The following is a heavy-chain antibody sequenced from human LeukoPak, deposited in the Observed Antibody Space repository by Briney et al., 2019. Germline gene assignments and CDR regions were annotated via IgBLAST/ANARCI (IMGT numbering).Heavy chain of an antibody. CDR1: GYTFTSYY. D-gene: IGHD3-3*01. CDR2: INPSGGST. CDR3: ARYFWSGYYDWVQPDNWFDP. V-gene: IGHV1-46*01. J-gene: IGHJ5*02. Sequence: ASVKVSCMASGYTFTSYYMHWVRQAPGQGLEWMGIINPSGGSTSYAQKFQGRVTMTRDTSTSTVYMELSSLRSEDTAVYYCARYFWSGYYDWVQPDNWFDPWGQGNLVTVSS.